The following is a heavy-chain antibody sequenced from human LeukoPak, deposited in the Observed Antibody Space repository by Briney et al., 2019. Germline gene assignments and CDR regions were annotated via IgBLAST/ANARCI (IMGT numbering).Heavy chain of an antibody. Sequence: SVKVSCKASGGTFSSYAISWVRQAPGQGLEWMGGIIPIFGTANYAQKFQGRVTITADKSTSTAYMELSSLRSEDTAVYYCARATVAGTGVDIRGQGTMVTVSS. J-gene: IGHJ3*02. D-gene: IGHD6-19*01. CDR2: IIPIFGTA. V-gene: IGHV1-69*06. CDR3: ARATVAGTGVDI. CDR1: GGTFSSYA.